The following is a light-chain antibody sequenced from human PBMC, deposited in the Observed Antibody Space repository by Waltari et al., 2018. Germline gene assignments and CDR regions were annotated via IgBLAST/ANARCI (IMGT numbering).Light chain of an antibody. CDR2: DAS. CDR1: QDISNS. CDR3: QHYDNLPPPLT. Sequence: DIQMTQSPSSLSASVGDRVTIPCHASQDISNSLNWYKHKPGKAPKLLIYDASNLETGVPSRFSGSGSGTDFTFTISSLQPEDIVTYYCQHYDNLPPPLTFGGGTKVEIK. J-gene: IGKJ4*01. V-gene: IGKV1-33*01.